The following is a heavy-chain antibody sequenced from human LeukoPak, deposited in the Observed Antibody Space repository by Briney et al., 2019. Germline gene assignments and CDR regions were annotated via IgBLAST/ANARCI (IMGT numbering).Heavy chain of an antibody. J-gene: IGHJ5*02. Sequence: EASVKVSCKASGYTFTSYGISWVRQAPGQGLEWMGWISAYNGNTNYAQKLQGRVTMTTDTSTSTAYMELRSLRSDDTAVYYCARAVTMVRGALNWFDPWGQGTLVTVSS. D-gene: IGHD3-10*01. CDR3: ARAVTMVRGALNWFDP. CDR1: GYTFTSYG. CDR2: ISAYNGNT. V-gene: IGHV1-18*01.